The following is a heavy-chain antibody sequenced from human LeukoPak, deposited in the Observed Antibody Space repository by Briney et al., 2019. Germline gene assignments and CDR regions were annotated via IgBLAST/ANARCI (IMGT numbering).Heavy chain of an antibody. CDR2: RNYSRIT. D-gene: IGHD2-15*01. Sequence: NPSDPLSLTCTVSGVSTSISSNYWRRIRQPRGRGLEYIGSRNYSRITYYNPALKSHVTISVDTSRNQFSMKLSSVTAADTAVYYCARHEEAIVVVVVPTYFDYWGQGTLVTVSS. J-gene: IGHJ4*02. CDR1: GVSTSISSNY. V-gene: IGHV4-39*01. CDR3: ARHEEAIVVVVVPTYFDY.